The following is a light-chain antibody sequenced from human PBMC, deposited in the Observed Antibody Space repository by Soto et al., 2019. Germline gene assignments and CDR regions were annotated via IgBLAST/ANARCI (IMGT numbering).Light chain of an antibody. Sequence: EIVLTQSPDTLSLSPGERATLSCRASQSVRSSHLAWYQQKPGQAPRLLIYGASTRATGVPDRFSGSGSGTDFTLTISSLQSEDFAVYYCQQYIDWPPYTFGQGTKVDIK. CDR1: QSVRSSH. V-gene: IGKV3-15*01. CDR3: QQYIDWPPYT. CDR2: GAS. J-gene: IGKJ2*01.